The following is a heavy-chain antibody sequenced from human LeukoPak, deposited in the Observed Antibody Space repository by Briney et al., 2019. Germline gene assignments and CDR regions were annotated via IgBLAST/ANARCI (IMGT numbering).Heavy chain of an antibody. Sequence: PSKTLSLTCTVSGASISSYYWSWIRQPAGKGLEWIGRIYTSGSTNYNPSLKSRVTMSVDTSKNQFSLKLTSVTAADTAVYYCARDVHQLGYYFHYMDVWGKGTTVTVSS. CDR2: IYTSGST. V-gene: IGHV4-4*07. D-gene: IGHD6-13*01. J-gene: IGHJ6*03. CDR3: ARDVHQLGYYFHYMDV. CDR1: GASISSYY.